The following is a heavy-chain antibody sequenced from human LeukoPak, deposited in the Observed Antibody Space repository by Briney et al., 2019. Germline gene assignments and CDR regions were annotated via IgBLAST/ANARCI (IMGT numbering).Heavy chain of an antibody. CDR1: GFTFTNNW. CDR3: AGAA. Sequence: GESLKISCKGFGFTFTNNWIGWVRRMPGKGLEWMGRIDPSDSYTNYSPSFQGHVTISADKSISTAYLQWGSLKASDTAMYYCAGAAWGQGTLVAVSS. J-gene: IGHJ5*02. CDR2: IDPSDSYT. V-gene: IGHV5-10-1*01.